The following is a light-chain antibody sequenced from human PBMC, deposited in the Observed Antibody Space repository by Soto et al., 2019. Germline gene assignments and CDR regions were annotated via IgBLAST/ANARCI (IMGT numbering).Light chain of an antibody. CDR2: DNN. Sequence: QSVMTQPPSVSAAPGQKVTISCSGSSSNIGGNSVSWYQQLPGTAPKLLIYDNNKRPSGIPDRFSGSKSGTSATLGITGLQTGDEADYYCGTWDASLNVGRVVFGGGTKLTVL. J-gene: IGLJ2*01. CDR1: SSNIGGNS. CDR3: GTWDASLNVGRVV. V-gene: IGLV1-51*01.